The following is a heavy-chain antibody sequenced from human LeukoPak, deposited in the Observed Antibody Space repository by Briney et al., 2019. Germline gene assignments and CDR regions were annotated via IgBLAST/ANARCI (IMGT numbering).Heavy chain of an antibody. V-gene: IGHV3-30*02. D-gene: IGHD1-14*01. CDR3: AGDTLETGVDY. Sequence: PGGSLRLSCAPSGFSFSKYGTHWVRQAPGKGLEWVAFIRYDGNTKYYVDSVKGRFTISRDNAKNSLYLQMNGLRAEDTAVYYCAGDTLETGVDYWGQGTLVTVSS. J-gene: IGHJ4*02. CDR2: IRYDGNTK. CDR1: GFSFSKYG.